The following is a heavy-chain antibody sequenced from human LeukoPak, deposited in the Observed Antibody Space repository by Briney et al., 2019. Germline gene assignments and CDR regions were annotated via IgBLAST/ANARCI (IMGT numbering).Heavy chain of an antibody. D-gene: IGHD4-23*01. CDR1: GFTFSSYS. CDR2: ISSSSSYI. CDR3: ARDQGVVTPADC. V-gene: IGHV3-21*01. J-gene: IGHJ4*02. Sequence: GGSLRLSCAASGFTFSSYSMNWVRQAPGKGLEWVSSISSSSSYIYYADSVKGRFTISRDNAKNSLYLQMNSLRAEDTAVYYCARDQGVVTPADCWGQGTLVTVSS.